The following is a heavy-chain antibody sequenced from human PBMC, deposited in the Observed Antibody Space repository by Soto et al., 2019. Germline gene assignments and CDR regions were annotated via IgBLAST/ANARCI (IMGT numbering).Heavy chain of an antibody. D-gene: IGHD2-15*01. CDR2: IYDGGYT. Sequence: QVQLQESGPGLVKPSETLSLTCTVSGGINSRYWSWVRQAPGKGLEWIGYIYDGGYTNYHPSLKSRITLSVDASDSQFFLNLRSVTAADTALYYCAGVSIVNKYELFDDWGQGILVSVSS. CDR1: GGINSRY. CDR3: AGVSIVNKYELFDD. V-gene: IGHV4-4*09. J-gene: IGHJ5*02.